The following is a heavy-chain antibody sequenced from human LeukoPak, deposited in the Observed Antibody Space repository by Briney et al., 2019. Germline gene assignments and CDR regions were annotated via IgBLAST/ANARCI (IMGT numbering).Heavy chain of an antibody. D-gene: IGHD1-7*01. CDR1: GYTFTGYY. V-gene: IGHV1-2*02. Sequence: ASVKVSCKASGYTFTGYYMHWVRQAPGQGLEWMGWTNPNSGGTNYAQKFQGRVTMTRDTSISTAYMELSRLRSDDTAVYYCARTGITGTTFLDYWGQGTLVSVSS. CDR3: ARTGITGTTFLDY. CDR2: TNPNSGGT. J-gene: IGHJ4*02.